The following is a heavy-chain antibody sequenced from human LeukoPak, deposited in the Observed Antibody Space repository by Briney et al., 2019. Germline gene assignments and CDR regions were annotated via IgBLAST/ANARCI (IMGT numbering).Heavy chain of an antibody. J-gene: IGHJ4*02. Sequence: GGSLRLSCSVSGFTFSTYVMHWVRQAPGKGLEYVSAISSNGDNTYYADPVKGRFTISRDNSKNTLYLQMSSLRPDDTAVYFCVRGTGYWGQGTLVTVSS. CDR3: VRGTGY. CDR2: ISSNGDNT. V-gene: IGHV3-64D*06. CDR1: GFTFSTYV.